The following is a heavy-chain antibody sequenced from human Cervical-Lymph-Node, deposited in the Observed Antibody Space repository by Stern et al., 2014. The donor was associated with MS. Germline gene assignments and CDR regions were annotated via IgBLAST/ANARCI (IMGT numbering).Heavy chain of an antibody. Sequence: HVHLVQSGAEVKKPGASMTISCKTSGYNFIDHAIHWVRQAPGQKLEWMGWINGGPGTTKYSQKFQGRVSFTRDKAASAAYMDLSSLSPDDTAVYYCARQPDYGDFLDFWGQGTLVTVSS. D-gene: IGHD4-17*01. CDR2: INGGPGTT. CDR3: ARQPDYGDFLDF. J-gene: IGHJ4*02. V-gene: IGHV1-3*01. CDR1: GYNFIDHA.